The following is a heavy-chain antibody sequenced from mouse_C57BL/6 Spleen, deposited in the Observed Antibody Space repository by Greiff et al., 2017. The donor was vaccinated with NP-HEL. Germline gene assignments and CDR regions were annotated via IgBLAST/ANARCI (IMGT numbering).Heavy chain of an antibody. CDR3: ARELLRYAMDY. V-gene: IGHV1-82*01. CDR1: GYAFSSSW. Sequence: VQLQQSGPELVKPGASVKISCKASGYAFSSSWMNWVKRRPGKGLEWIGRIYPGDGDTNYNGKFKGKATLTADKSSSTAYMQLSSLTSEDSAVYFCARELLRYAMDYWGQGTSVTVSS. D-gene: IGHD1-1*01. J-gene: IGHJ4*01. CDR2: IYPGDGDT.